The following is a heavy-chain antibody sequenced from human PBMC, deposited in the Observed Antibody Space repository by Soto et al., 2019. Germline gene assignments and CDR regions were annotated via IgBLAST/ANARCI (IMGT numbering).Heavy chain of an antibody. CDR2: ISGSGDST. Sequence: EVQLLESGGGLVQPGGSLRHSCAASGFTFSSYAMNWVRQAPGKGLEWVSVISGSGDSTYYADSVKGRFTISRDNSKNTLYLQMNSLRAEDTAVYYCASRSSGWYFDYWGQGTLITVSS. J-gene: IGHJ4*02. D-gene: IGHD6-19*01. CDR1: GFTFSSYA. V-gene: IGHV3-23*01. CDR3: ASRSSGWYFDY.